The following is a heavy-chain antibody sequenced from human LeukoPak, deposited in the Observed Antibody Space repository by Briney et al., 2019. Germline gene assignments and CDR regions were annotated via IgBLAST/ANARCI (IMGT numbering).Heavy chain of an antibody. CDR2: IYYSGST. D-gene: IGHD3-3*01. CDR3: ARDLSNDFWSGYYDY. J-gene: IGHJ4*02. CDR1: GGSISSHY. Sequence: SETLSLTCTVSGGSISSHYWSWIRQPPGQGLEWIGYIYYSGSTNYNPSLKSRVTISVDTSKNQFSLKLSSVTAADTAVYYCARDLSNDFWSGYYDYWGQGTLVTVSS. V-gene: IGHV4-59*11.